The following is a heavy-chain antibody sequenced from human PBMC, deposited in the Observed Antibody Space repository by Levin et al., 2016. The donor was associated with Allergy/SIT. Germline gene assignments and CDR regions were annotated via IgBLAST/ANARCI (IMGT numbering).Heavy chain of an antibody. J-gene: IGHJ6*02. V-gene: IGHV4-59*08. Sequence: WIRQPPGKGLEWIGYIYYSGSTNYNPSLKSRVTISVDTSKNQFSLKLSSVTAADTAVYYCARHAANEWYCSSTSCSAYGMDVWGQGTTVTVSS. D-gene: IGHD2-2*01. CDR2: IYYSGST. CDR3: ARHAANEWYCSSTSCSAYGMDV.